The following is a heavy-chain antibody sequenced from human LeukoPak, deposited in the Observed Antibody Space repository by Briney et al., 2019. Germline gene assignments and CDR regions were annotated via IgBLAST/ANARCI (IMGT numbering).Heavy chain of an antibody. J-gene: IGHJ5*02. D-gene: IGHD3-10*01. Sequence: SETLSLTCTVSGGSISSYYWSWIRQPAGKGLEWIGRIYTSGSTNYNPSRKSRVTMSVDTSKNQFSLKLSSVTAADTAVYYCARVPYYYGSGSYLNWFDPWGQGTLVTVSS. CDR3: ARVPYYYGSGSYLNWFDP. V-gene: IGHV4-4*07. CDR1: GGSISSYY. CDR2: IYTSGST.